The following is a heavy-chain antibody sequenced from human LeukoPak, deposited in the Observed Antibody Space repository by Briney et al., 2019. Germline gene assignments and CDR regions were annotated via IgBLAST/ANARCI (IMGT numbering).Heavy chain of an antibody. J-gene: IGHJ4*02. CDR2: IYPGDSDT. CDR3: ARRSGSYYYFDS. V-gene: IGHV5-51*01. D-gene: IGHD1-26*01. Sequence: GGSLKISCKGSGYSFTSYWIAWVRQMPGRGLEWMGIIYPGDSDTRYSPSFQGRVTISADKSISTAYLHWSSLKASDSARYYCARRSGSYYYFDSWGQGTLVTVSS. CDR1: GYSFTSYW.